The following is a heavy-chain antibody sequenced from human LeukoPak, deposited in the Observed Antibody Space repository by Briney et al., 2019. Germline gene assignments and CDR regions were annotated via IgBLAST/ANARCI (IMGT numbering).Heavy chain of an antibody. Sequence: GGSLRLSCAASGFTFSSDYMSWVRQAPGKGLEWVANIKPDGSETAYGDSVKGRFTISRDNAKNSLYLQMNSLRVDDTAVYYCARDPAYVALDYWGQGTLVTVSS. D-gene: IGHD3-16*01. CDR3: ARDPAYVALDY. J-gene: IGHJ4*02. CDR2: IKPDGSET. V-gene: IGHV3-7*01. CDR1: GFTFSSDY.